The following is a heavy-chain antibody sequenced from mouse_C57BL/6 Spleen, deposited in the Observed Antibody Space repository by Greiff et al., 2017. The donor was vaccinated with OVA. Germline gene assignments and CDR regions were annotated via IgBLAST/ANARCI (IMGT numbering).Heavy chain of an antibody. CDR2: IDPSDSET. D-gene: IGHD1-1*01. V-gene: IGHV1-52*01. Sequence: VQLQQPGAELVRPGSSVKLSCKASGYTFTSYWMHWVKQRPIQGLEWIGNIDPSDSETHYNQKFKDKATLTVDKSSSTAYMQLSSLTSEDSAVYYCARGLFTTVVFDYWGQGTTLTVSS. CDR3: ARGLFTTVVFDY. CDR1: GYTFTSYW. J-gene: IGHJ2*01.